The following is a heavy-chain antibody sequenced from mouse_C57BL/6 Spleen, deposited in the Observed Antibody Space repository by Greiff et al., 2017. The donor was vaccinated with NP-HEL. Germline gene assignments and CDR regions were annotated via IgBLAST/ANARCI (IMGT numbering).Heavy chain of an antibody. J-gene: IGHJ4*01. CDR2: IHPNSGST. CDR3: ATAGYYYAMDY. D-gene: IGHD4-1*01. Sequence: QVQLQQPGAELVKPGASVKLSCKAPGYTFTSYWMHWVKQRPGQGLEWIGMIHPNSGSTNYNEKFKSKATLTVDKSSSTAYMQLSSLTSEDSAVYYCATAGYYYAMDYWGQGTSVTVSS. CDR1: GYTFTSYW. V-gene: IGHV1-64*01.